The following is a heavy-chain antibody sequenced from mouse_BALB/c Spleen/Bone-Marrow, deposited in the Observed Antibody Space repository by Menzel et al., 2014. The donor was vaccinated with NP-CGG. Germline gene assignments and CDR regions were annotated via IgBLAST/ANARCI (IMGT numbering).Heavy chain of an antibody. CDR1: GYSITSGFA. Sequence: QLQQSGPGLVKPSQSLSLTCTVTGYSITSGFAWNWIRQFPGNNLEWMGYISSSGRTSYHPSLKGRISITRDTSKNQFFLQLNSVTTEDTATYYCARSGNFFDYWGQGTTLTVSS. V-gene: IGHV3-2*02. CDR2: ISSSGRT. J-gene: IGHJ2*01. CDR3: ARSGNFFDY. D-gene: IGHD1-3*01.